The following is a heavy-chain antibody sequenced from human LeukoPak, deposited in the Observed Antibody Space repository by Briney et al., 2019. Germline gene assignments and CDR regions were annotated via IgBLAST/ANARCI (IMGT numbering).Heavy chain of an antibody. Sequence: GESLKISCKGSGYSFSNYWIHWVRQMPGKGLEWMGVIYPGDSDIRYSPSFQGQVSISVDKSISTAYLQWSSLKASDTAMYYCTRGPYCGGGSCYRPQGWFDPWGQGTLVTVSS. V-gene: IGHV5-51*01. D-gene: IGHD2-15*01. CDR2: IYPGDSDI. J-gene: IGHJ5*02. CDR3: TRGPYCGGGSCYRPQGWFDP. CDR1: GYSFSNYW.